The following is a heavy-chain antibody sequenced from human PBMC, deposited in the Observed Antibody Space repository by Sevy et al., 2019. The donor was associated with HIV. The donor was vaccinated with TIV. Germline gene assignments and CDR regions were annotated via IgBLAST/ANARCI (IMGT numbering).Heavy chain of an antibody. Sequence: SETLSLTRAVSGGSISSGGYSWSWIRQPPGKGLEWIGYIYHSGSTYYNPSLKSRVTISVDRSKNQFSLKLSSVTAADTAVYYCARGGLRRTFDIWGQGTMVTVSS. CDR2: IYHSGST. D-gene: IGHD5-12*01. CDR1: GGSISSGGYS. CDR3: ARGGLRRTFDI. V-gene: IGHV4-30-2*01. J-gene: IGHJ3*02.